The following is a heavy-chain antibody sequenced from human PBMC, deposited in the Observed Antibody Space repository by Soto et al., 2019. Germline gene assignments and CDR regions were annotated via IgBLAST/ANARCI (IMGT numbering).Heavy chain of an antibody. J-gene: IGHJ6*02. D-gene: IGHD3-3*01. Sequence: GGSLRLSCAASGFTFSSYAMHWVRQAPGKGLEWVAVISYDGSNKYYADSVKGRFTISRDNSKKKLYLQMNSLRAEDTAVYYCARDMLGRFTELTISYGMDVWGQGTTVTVSS. CDR2: ISYDGSNK. CDR3: ARDMLGRFTELTISYGMDV. V-gene: IGHV3-30-3*01. CDR1: GFTFSSYA.